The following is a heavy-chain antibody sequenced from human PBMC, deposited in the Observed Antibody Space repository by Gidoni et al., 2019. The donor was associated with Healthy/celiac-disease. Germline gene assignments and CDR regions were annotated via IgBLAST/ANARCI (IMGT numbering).Heavy chain of an antibody. J-gene: IGHJ4*02. Sequence: EVQLVESGGGLVKPGGSLRLSCAASGFTFSSYSMNWVRQAPGKGLEWVSSIISSSSYIYYADSVKGRFTISRDNAKNSLYLQMNSLRAEDTAVYYCARGFYDSSGYYFLGFDYWGQGTLVTVSS. CDR1: GFTFSSYS. CDR3: ARGFYDSSGYYFLGFDY. D-gene: IGHD3-22*01. V-gene: IGHV3-21*01. CDR2: IISSSSYI.